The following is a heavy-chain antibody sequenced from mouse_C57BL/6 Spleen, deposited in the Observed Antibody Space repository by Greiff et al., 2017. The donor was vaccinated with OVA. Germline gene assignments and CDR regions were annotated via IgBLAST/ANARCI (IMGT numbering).Heavy chain of an antibody. Sequence: VKLMESGPELVKPGASVKLSCKASGYTFTSYDINWVKQRPGQGLEWIGWIYPRDGSTKYNEKFKGKATLTVDTSSSTAYMELHSLTSEDSAVFLWASPSVEGYAMDYWGQGTSDSVSS. CDR2: IYPRDGST. CDR1: GYTFTSYD. D-gene: IGHD6-1*01. V-gene: IGHV1-85*01. J-gene: IGHJ4*01. CDR3: ASPSVEGYAMDY.